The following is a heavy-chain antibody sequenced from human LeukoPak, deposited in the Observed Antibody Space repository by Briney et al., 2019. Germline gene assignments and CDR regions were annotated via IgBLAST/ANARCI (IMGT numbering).Heavy chain of an antibody. D-gene: IGHD6-19*01. CDR2: ICCSGST. CDR3: ARDHRHNIAVAGGGY. J-gene: IGHJ4*02. CDR1: GDSISSSHYS. Sequence: SETLSRTCTVSGDSISSSHYSWGWIRQPPGKGLEWIGSICCSGSTYYNPSLKSRVTISVDTSKNQFSLKLSSVTAADTAVYYCARDHRHNIAVAGGGYWGQGTLVTVSS. V-gene: IGHV4-39*07.